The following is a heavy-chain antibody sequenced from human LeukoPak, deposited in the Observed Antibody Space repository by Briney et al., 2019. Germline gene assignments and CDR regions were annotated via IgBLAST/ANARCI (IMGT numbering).Heavy chain of an antibody. J-gene: IGHJ4*02. CDR3: TTDFPPGYSYGSY. V-gene: IGHV3-15*01. CDR1: GFTFSNAW. D-gene: IGHD5-18*01. CDR2: IKSKTDGGTT. Sequence: GGSLRLSCAASGFTFSNAWMSWVRQAPGKGLEWVGRIKSKTDGGTTDYAAPVKGRFTISRDDSKITLYLQMNSLKTEDTAVYYCTTDFPPGYSYGSYWGQGTLVTVSS.